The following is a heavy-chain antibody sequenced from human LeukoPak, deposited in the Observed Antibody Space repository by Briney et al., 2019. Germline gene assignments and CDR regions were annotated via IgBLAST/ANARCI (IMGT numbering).Heavy chain of an antibody. CDR2: ISSSGSTI. D-gene: IGHD6-19*01. Sequence: PGGSLRLSCAASGFTFSSYEMNWVRQAPGKGLEWVSYISSSGSTIYYADSVKGRFTISRDNAKNSLYLQVNSLRAEDTPVYYCARDASGWSYNWFDPWGQGTLVTVSS. J-gene: IGHJ5*02. CDR1: GFTFSSYE. CDR3: ARDASGWSYNWFDP. V-gene: IGHV3-48*03.